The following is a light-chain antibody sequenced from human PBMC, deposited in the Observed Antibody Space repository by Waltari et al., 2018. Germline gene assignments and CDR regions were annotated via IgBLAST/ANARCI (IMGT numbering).Light chain of an antibody. CDR3: QAWDSSGV. CDR2: QDS. V-gene: IGLV3-1*01. Sequence: SYELTQPPSVSVSPGQTASITCSGDTLGDKYACWYQQKPGQSPVLVIYQDSKRPSGIPERFSGSNSGNTATLTISGTQAMDEADYYCQAWDSSGVFGTGTKVTVL. J-gene: IGLJ1*01. CDR1: TLGDKY.